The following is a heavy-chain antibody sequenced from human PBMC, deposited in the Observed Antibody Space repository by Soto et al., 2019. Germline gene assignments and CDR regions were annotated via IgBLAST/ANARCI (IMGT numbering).Heavy chain of an antibody. D-gene: IGHD5-12*01. V-gene: IGHV4-30-2*01. Sequence: SETLHLTCAVSGVSISSGGYSCSWIRPPPGKGLEWIGYIYHSGSTSYNPSLKSRVTISVDTSKTQFSLKLSSVTSADTAVYYCARDSGFRRDGYNLFDYWGQGILVTVS. CDR1: GVSISSGGYS. CDR3: ARDSGFRRDGYNLFDY. CDR2: IYHSGST. J-gene: IGHJ4*02.